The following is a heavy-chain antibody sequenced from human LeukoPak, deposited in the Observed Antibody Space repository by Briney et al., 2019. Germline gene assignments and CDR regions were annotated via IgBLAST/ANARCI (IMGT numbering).Heavy chain of an antibody. CDR1: GYTFTGYY. CDR2: INPNSGGT. CDR3: ATVRVGATNYYYYGMDV. D-gene: IGHD1-26*01. J-gene: IGHJ6*02. V-gene: IGHV1-2*06. Sequence: GASVKVSCKASGYTFTGYYMHWVRQAPGQGLEWMGRINPNSGGTNYAQKFQGRVTMTRDTSISTAYMELSRLRSDDTAVYYCATVRVGATNYYYYGMDVWGQGTTVTVSS.